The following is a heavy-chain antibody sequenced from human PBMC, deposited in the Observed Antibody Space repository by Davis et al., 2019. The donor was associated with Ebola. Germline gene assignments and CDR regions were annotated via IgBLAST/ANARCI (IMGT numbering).Heavy chain of an antibody. CDR1: GGSISSGDYY. V-gene: IGHV4-30-4*01. J-gene: IGHJ5*02. Sequence: MPSETLSLTCTVSGGSISSGDYYWSWIRQPPGKGLEWIGYIYYSGSTYYNPSLKSRVTISVDTSKNQFSLKLSSVTAADTAVYYCATCVAYYYDSSGYYRGNWFDPWGQGTLVTVSS. CDR2: IYYSGST. D-gene: IGHD3-22*01. CDR3: ATCVAYYYDSSGYYRGNWFDP.